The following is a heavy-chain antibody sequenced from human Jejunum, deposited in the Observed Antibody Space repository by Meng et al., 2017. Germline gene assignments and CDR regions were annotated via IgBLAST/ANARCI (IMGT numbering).Heavy chain of an antibody. CDR1: GFNFTNYG. CDR3: LRGRDY. D-gene: IGHD3-10*01. CDR2: IWHDGSKV. Sequence: VQLVGCGGVVGQPGKSLRLSCAASGFNFTNYGMHWVRQAPGKGLEWVAVIWHDGSKVFYADSVRGRFTISRDNSHNTVDLQMNSVRVDDTAVYFCLRGRDYWGQGTLLTVSS. V-gene: IGHV3-33*01. J-gene: IGHJ4*02.